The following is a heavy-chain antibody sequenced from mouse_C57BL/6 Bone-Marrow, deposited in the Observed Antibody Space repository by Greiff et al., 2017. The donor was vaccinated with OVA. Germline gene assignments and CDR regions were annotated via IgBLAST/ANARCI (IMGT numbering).Heavy chain of an antibody. D-gene: IGHD1-1*01. CDR2: INPSNGGT. Sequence: VQLQQPGTELVKPGASVKLSCKASGYTFTSYWMHWVKQRPGQGLEWIGNINPSNGGTNYNEKFKSKATLTVDKSSSTAYMQLSSLTSEDSAVYYCAREGRLLRRDFDYWCQGTTLTVSS. V-gene: IGHV1-53*01. CDR1: GYTFTSYW. J-gene: IGHJ2*01. CDR3: AREGRLLRRDFDY.